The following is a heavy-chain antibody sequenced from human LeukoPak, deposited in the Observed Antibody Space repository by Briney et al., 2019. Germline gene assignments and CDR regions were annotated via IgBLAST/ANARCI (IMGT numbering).Heavy chain of an antibody. CDR2: INPNSGNS. CDR1: GYTFTGYY. CDR3: APSSSWYYFDY. J-gene: IGHJ4*02. V-gene: IGHV1-2*02. Sequence: ASVKVSCKASGYTFTGYYVHWVRQAPGQGLDWMGWINPNSGNSNYAQNFQGRVTMTRDTSISTVYMDLSRLRSEDTAVYYCAPSSSWYYFDYWGQGTLVTVSS. D-gene: IGHD6-13*01.